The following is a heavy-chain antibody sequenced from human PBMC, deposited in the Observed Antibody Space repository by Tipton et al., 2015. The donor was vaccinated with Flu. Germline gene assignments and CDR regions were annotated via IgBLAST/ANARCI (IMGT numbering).Heavy chain of an antibody. D-gene: IGHD6-13*01. V-gene: IGHV4-61*02. J-gene: IGHJ1*01. Sequence: TLSLTCTVSGASISSGSFYWTWLRQPAGKGLEWIGRLYTAGGTTYNPSLKSRVTISLDTSKNQFSLKLSSVTAADTAVYYCARYTSSWDPPRDWGQGTLVTVSS. CDR3: ARYTSSWDPPRD. CDR1: GASISSGSFY. CDR2: LYTAGGT.